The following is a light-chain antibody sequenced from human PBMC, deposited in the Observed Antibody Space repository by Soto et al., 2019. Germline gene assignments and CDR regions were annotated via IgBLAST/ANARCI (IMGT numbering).Light chain of an antibody. V-gene: IGKV3-15*01. CDR2: GVS. CDR1: QSLLSN. Sequence: EIVMTQSPATLYVYPVERSTLSCSASQSLLSNLYGYHQKAGQAPRLLMYGVSTRATVIPARFSGSGSETEFTLTISSLQSEDFAVYYCQQYNNWPPWTFGQGTKVDIK. CDR3: QQYNNWPPWT. J-gene: IGKJ1*01.